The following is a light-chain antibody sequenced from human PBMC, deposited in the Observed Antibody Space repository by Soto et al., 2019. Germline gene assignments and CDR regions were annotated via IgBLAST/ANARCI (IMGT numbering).Light chain of an antibody. Sequence: EIVITQSPATLSVSPWQRATLSCRTSQSVSSNLAWYQQKPGQAPRLLIYDASTSATDVPARFSVGGSGTEFTLTISSLQSEDFAVYYCQQYNNWPRTFGQGTKVDIK. CDR1: QSVSSN. CDR3: QQYNNWPRT. V-gene: IGKV3-15*01. J-gene: IGKJ1*01. CDR2: DAS.